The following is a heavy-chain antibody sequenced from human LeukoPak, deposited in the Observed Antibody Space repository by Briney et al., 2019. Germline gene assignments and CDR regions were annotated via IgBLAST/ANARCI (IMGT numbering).Heavy chain of an antibody. CDR2: IYYTGST. V-gene: IGHV4-59*12. J-gene: IGHJ4*02. D-gene: IGHD1-26*01. CDR3: ARVGSYHTGDY. Sequence: SETLSLTCTVSGGSISTYYWTWIRQPPGKGLEWIGYIYYTGSTYYNPSLKSRVTISVDTSKNQFSLKLSSVTAADTAVYYCARVGSYHTGDYWGQGTLVTVSS. CDR1: GGSISTYY.